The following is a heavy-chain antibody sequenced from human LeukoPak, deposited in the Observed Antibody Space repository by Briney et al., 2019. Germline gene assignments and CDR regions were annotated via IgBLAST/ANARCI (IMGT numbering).Heavy chain of an antibody. CDR1: GFTFSDYY. CDR2: ISSSGSTI. V-gene: IGHV3-11*04. J-gene: IGHJ4*02. Sequence: KSGGSLRLSCAASGFTFSDYYMSWIRQAPGKGLEWVSYISSSGSTIYYADSVKGRFTISRDNAKNSLYLQMNSLRAEDTAVYYCARAEAYYDILTGYYYSYYFDYWGQGTLVTVSS. D-gene: IGHD3-9*01. CDR3: ARAEAYYDILTGYYYSYYFDY.